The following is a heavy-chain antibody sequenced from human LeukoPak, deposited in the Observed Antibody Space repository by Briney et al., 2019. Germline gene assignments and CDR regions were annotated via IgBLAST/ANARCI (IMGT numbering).Heavy chain of an antibody. CDR3: ASRTTVTTRGNLGYDH. CDR1: GGTFSSYA. Sequence: ASVTVSCKASGGTFSSYAISWVRQAPGQGLEWMGGISPIFGTANYAQKFQGRVTITADESTSTAYMELSSLRSEDTAVYYCASRTTVTTRGNLGYDHWGQGTLVTVSS. D-gene: IGHD4-17*01. V-gene: IGHV1-69*13. CDR2: ISPIFGTA. J-gene: IGHJ4*02.